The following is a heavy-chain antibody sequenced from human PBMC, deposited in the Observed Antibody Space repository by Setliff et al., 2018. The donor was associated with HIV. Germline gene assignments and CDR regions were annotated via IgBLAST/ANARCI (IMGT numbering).Heavy chain of an antibody. CDR1: GGSISTYY. Sequence: SETLSLTCTVSGGSISTYYLTWIRQPAGKGLEWIGRIFASGSTNYNPSLKSRVTMSVDTSKNQFSLRLSSVTAADTAVYYCVGGLRSRSQGHFDYWGQGTLVTVSP. D-gene: IGHD5-12*01. CDR2: IFASGST. J-gene: IGHJ4*02. CDR3: VGGLRSRSQGHFDY. V-gene: IGHV4-4*07.